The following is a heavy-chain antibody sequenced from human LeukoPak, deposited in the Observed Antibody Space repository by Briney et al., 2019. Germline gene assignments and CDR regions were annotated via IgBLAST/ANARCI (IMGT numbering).Heavy chain of an antibody. CDR3: ARDQAAAGIPGY. Sequence: GGSLRLSCAASGFTFSSYSMNWVRQAPGKGLEWVSSISSSSSYIYYADSVKGLFTISRDNAKNSLYLQMNSLRAEDTAVYYCARDQAAAGIPGYWGQGTLVTVSS. CDR1: GFTFSSYS. D-gene: IGHD6-13*01. V-gene: IGHV3-21*04. J-gene: IGHJ4*02. CDR2: ISSSSSYI.